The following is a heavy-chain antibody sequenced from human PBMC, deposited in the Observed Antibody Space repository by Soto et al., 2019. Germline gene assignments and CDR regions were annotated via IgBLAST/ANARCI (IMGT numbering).Heavy chain of an antibody. CDR3: ARSGGYTCRRFDF. D-gene: IGHD5-18*01. CDR1: RFIFNTYC. Sequence: GGSLRLCCVASRFIFNTYCMQWVRHSPGRGLEXVAVLSYGCKNTLYAVSVEGRFTISRDKSNNTVHLQLKSLRPEDTAVYYCARSGGYTCRRFDFWGQGPLVTVSS. CDR2: LSYGCKNT. V-gene: IGHV3-30*03. J-gene: IGHJ4*02.